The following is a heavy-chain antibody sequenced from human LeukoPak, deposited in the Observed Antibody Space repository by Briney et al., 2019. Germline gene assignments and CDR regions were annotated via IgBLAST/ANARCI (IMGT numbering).Heavy chain of an antibody. Sequence: ASVKVSCKASGGTSSSYAISWVRQAPGQGLEWMGGIIPIFGTANYAQKFQGRVTITADESTSTAYMELSSLRSEDTAVYYCARGKGYYDSSGYYRYWGQGTLVTVSS. D-gene: IGHD3-22*01. CDR2: IIPIFGTA. J-gene: IGHJ4*02. V-gene: IGHV1-69*13. CDR1: GGTSSSYA. CDR3: ARGKGYYDSSGYYRY.